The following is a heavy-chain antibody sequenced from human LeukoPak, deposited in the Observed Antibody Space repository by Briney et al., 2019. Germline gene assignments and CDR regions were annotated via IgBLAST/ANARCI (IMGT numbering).Heavy chain of an antibody. CDR3: ARRGSSSETDY. D-gene: IGHD6-13*01. V-gene: IGHV3-74*01. J-gene: IGHJ4*02. Sequence: GGSLRLSCAASGFTFSSYWMHWVRQAPGKGLVWVSRINSDGSSTSYADSVKGRFTISRDNAKNTLYLQMNSLRAEDTAVYYCARRGSSSETDYWGQGTLVTVSS. CDR1: GFTFSSYW. CDR2: INSDGSST.